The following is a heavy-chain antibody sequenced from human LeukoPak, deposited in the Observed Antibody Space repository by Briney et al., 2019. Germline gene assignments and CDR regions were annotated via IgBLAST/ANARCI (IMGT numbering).Heavy chain of an antibody. J-gene: IGHJ5*02. CDR3: ARSRAAYSNWFDP. CDR2: MYYSGST. Sequence: SETLSLTCTVSGGSISSSSYYWGWIRQPPGKGLEWIGSMYYSGSTYYNPSLKSRVTIPLDTSKNQFSLKLSSVTTADTAVYYCARSRAAYSNWFDPWGQGTLVTVSS. D-gene: IGHD1-26*01. CDR1: GGSISSSSYY. V-gene: IGHV4-39*01.